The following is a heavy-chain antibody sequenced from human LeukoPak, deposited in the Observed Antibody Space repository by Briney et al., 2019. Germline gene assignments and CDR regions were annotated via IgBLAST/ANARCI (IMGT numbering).Heavy chain of an antibody. J-gene: IGHJ4*02. CDR1: RGSISSGAYY. Sequence: SETLSLTCTVSRGSISSGAYYWSCIRQHPGEGLEWIGYIYSSGTTFYNPSLKGREIISVDTPKNQLALNLTSVTAADTAGYDCVRAERAVAVVPAASHCVYWGQGTRVSVPS. D-gene: IGHD2-2*01. CDR3: VRAERAVAVVPAASHCVY. CDR2: IYSSGTT. V-gene: IGHV4-31*02.